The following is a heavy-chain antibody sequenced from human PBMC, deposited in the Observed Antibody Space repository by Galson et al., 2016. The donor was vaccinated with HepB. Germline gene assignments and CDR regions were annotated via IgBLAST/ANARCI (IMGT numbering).Heavy chain of an antibody. J-gene: IGHJ4*02. V-gene: IGHV6-1*01. Sequence: CAISGDSVSSNSAAWNWFRQSTSRGLEWLGRTYYRSKWYNDYRLSLKTRININADTSRNEVSMHLKSVTHEDTAVYYCARARSRGWSDAFDYWGQGTLVTISS. CDR1: GDSVSSNSAA. CDR3: ARARSRGWSDAFDY. D-gene: IGHD6-19*01. CDR2: TYYRSKWYN.